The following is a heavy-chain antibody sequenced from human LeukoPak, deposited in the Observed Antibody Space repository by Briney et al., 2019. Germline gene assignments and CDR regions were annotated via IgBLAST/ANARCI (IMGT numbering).Heavy chain of an antibody. CDR2: INHSGST. CDR1: GGSFSGFF. CDR3: ARGGLHNGIDY. J-gene: IGHJ4*02. Sequence: SETLSLTCAVYGGSFSGFFWSWIRQPPGKGLEWIGEINHSGSTNYNPSLKSRVTISVDTSKKQFSLKLSSVTAADTAVYYCARGGLHNGIDYWGQGTLVTVSS. V-gene: IGHV4-34*01. D-gene: IGHD1-1*01.